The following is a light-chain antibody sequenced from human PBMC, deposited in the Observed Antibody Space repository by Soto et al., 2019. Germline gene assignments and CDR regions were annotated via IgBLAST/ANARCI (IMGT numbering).Light chain of an antibody. CDR2: EVS. CDR1: SSDVGGYNY. V-gene: IGLV2-14*01. J-gene: IGLJ1*01. Sequence: QSVLTQPASVSGSPGQSIASSCTGTSSDVGGYNYVSWYQQLPGKAPKLLISEVSNRPSGVSHRFSGSKSGKPASLTISGPQAEDEADYYCSSYRTGGPFVFGTGAKVPVL. CDR3: SSYRTGGPFV.